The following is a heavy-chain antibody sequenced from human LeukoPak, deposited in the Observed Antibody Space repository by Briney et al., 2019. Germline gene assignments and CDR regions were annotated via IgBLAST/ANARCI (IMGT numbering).Heavy chain of an antibody. CDR2: ISETGRST. CDR1: GFSVSSNY. D-gene: IGHD5-18*01. J-gene: IGHJ4*02. Sequence: GGSLRLSCAASGFSVSSNYMSWVRQAPGKGLEWVSTISETGRSTYYADSVKGQFTISRDNSKNTLYLQMNCLRAEDTTVYYCAKDRGYSYGISEYWGQGTLVTVSS. CDR3: AKDRGYSYGISEY. V-gene: IGHV3-53*01.